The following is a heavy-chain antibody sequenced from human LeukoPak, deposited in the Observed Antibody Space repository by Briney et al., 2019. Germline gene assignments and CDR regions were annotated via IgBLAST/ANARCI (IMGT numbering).Heavy chain of an antibody. J-gene: IGHJ4*02. CDR3: AGGYGGYAY. CDR1: GFSFNNYG. CDR2: ISTSGRTI. V-gene: IGHV3-48*04. D-gene: IGHD5-12*01. Sequence: GRSLRLSCAASGFSFNNYGMQWVRQAPGKGLEWVSYISTSGRTIYYADSVKGRFTISRDNAKNSLYLQMNSLRAEDTAVYYCAGGYGGYAYWGQGTLVTVSS.